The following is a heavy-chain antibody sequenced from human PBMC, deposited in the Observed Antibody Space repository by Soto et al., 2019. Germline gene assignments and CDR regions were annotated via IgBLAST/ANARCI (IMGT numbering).Heavy chain of an antibody. CDR2: INPNSGGT. V-gene: IGHV1-2*04. D-gene: IGHD3-22*01. Sequence: QVQLVQSGAEVKKPGASVKVSCKASGYTFTGYYMHWVRQAPGQGLEWMGWINPNSGGTNYAQKFQGWVTMTRDTSISTAYRELSRLRSDDTAVYYCARDQRYYYDSSGYYRVDAFDIWGQGTMVTVSS. J-gene: IGHJ3*02. CDR1: GYTFTGYY. CDR3: ARDQRYYYDSSGYYRVDAFDI.